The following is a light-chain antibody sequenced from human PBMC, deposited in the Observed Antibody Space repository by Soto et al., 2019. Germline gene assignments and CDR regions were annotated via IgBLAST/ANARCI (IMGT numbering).Light chain of an antibody. J-gene: IGKJ1*01. CDR2: GAS. V-gene: IGKV3-15*01. CDR3: QQYNNCPPST. CDR1: QSVSSN. Sequence: EIVMTQSPATLSVSPGERATLSCRASQSVSSNLAWYQQKPGQAPRLLIYGASTRATGIPARFSGSGSGTDFTPTISSRQSEDFAIYYCQQYNNCPPSTFGQGTKVQIK.